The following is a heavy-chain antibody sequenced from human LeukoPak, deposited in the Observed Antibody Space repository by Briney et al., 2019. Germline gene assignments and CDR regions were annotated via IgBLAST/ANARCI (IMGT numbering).Heavy chain of an antibody. V-gene: IGHV3-48*04. Sequence: PGGSLRLSCAASGFTFSSYSMLWVRQAPGKGLEWVSYISSSSSTIYYADSVKGRFTISRDNAKSSLYLQMNSLRAEDTAVYYCARASYDYVWGSYRLYYYYYMDVWGKGTTVTVSS. CDR2: ISSSSSTI. D-gene: IGHD3-16*02. CDR3: ARASYDYVWGSYRLYYYYYMDV. CDR1: GFTFSSYS. J-gene: IGHJ6*03.